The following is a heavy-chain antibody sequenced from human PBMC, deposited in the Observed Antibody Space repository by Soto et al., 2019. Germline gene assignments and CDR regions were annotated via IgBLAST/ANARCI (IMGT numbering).Heavy chain of an antibody. D-gene: IGHD3-10*02. J-gene: IGHJ4*02. CDR1: GFTFSSYA. CDR3: AKDLKPGGRERYVSYYFDY. CDR2: ISGSGGST. Sequence: PGGSLRLSCAASGFTFSSYAMSWVRQAPGKGLEWVSAISGSGGSTYYADSVKGRFTISRDNSKNTLYLQMNSLRAEDTAVYYRAKDLKPGGRERYVSYYFDYWGQGTLVTVSS. V-gene: IGHV3-23*01.